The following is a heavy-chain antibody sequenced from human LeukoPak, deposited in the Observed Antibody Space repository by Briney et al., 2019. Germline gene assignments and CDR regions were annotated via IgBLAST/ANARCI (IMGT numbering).Heavy chain of an antibody. V-gene: IGHV3-9*01. D-gene: IGHD3-10*01. Sequence: PGGSLRLSCVASGSTFGDYAIHWVRQAPGKGLEWVSGVGWNSGTIGYAGSVKGRFTISRDNAKNSVYLQMNSLRAEDTALYYCAKSRLRLWFGELLSPWGQGTLVTVSS. J-gene: IGHJ5*02. CDR2: VGWNSGTI. CDR1: GSTFGDYA. CDR3: AKSRLRLWFGELLSP.